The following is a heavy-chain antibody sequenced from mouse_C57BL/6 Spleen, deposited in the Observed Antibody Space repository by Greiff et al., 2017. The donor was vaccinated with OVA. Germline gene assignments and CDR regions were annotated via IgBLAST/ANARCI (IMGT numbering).Heavy chain of an antibody. J-gene: IGHJ4*01. D-gene: IGHD2-4*01. Sequence: VQLQQSGPELVKPGASVKISCKASGYAFSSSWMNWVKQRPGKGLEWIGRIYPGDGDTNYNGKFKGKATLTADKSSSTAYMQLSSLTSEDSAVYFCARRYDYGNAMDYWDQGTSVTVSS. CDR2: IYPGDGDT. CDR3: ARRYDYGNAMDY. V-gene: IGHV1-82*01. CDR1: GYAFSSSW.